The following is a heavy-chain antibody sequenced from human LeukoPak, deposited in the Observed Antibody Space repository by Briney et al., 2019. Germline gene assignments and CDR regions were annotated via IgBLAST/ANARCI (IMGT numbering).Heavy chain of an antibody. V-gene: IGHV3-23*01. Sequence: GGSLRLSCAASGFTLSSYAMSGVRQAPGKGLEWVSAISGSGGSTYYADSVKGRFTISRDNSKNTLYPQMNSLRAEDTAVYYCAKTFESYTYYYYYYGMDVWGQGTTVTVSS. CDR1: GFTLSSYA. CDR3: AKTFESYTYYYYYYGMDV. D-gene: IGHD3-10*01. CDR2: ISGSGGST. J-gene: IGHJ6*02.